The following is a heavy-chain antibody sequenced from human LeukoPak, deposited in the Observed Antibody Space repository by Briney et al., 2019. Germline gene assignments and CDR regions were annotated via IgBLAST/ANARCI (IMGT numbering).Heavy chain of an antibody. J-gene: IGHJ6*03. CDR2: MYYSGGT. CDR1: GGSISSSNHY. V-gene: IGHV4-39*01. D-gene: IGHD2-15*01. CDR3: AKEVGYCSDDGCWSIYYMDV. Sequence: SETLSLTCSVSGGSISSSNHYWGWIRQPPGKGLEWIGTMYYSGGTYYNPSLVSRITMSVDTSKNQFSLQLNSVIAADTAVYYCAKEVGYCSDDGCWSIYYMDVWGKGTTVTVSS.